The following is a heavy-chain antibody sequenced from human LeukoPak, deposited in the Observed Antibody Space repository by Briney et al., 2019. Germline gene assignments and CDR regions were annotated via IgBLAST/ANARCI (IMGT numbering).Heavy chain of an antibody. CDR1: GGSISSYY. Sequence: PYETLPPTCTVSGGSISSYYWSWIRQPPGKGLEWIGYIYYSGSTNYNPSLKSRVTISVDTSKKQFSLKLSSVTAADTAVYYCASNYYGTGSLDYWGRGNVDTVSS. D-gene: IGHD3-10*01. V-gene: IGHV4-59*08. CDR3: ASNYYGTGSLDY. CDR2: IYYSGST. J-gene: IGHJ4*02.